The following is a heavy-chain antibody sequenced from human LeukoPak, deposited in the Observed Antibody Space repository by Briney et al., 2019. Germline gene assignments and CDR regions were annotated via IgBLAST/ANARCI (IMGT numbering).Heavy chain of an antibody. CDR1: GGSISSYY. J-gene: IGHJ6*03. V-gene: IGHV4-59*12. CDR2: IYYSGST. D-gene: IGHD3-3*01. CDR3: ARGRSYDFWSGYSHPKYYYYYYYMDV. Sequence: PSETLSLTCTVSGGSISSYYWSWIRQPPGKGLEWIGYIYYSGSTNYNPSLKSRVTISVDTSKNQFSLKLSSVTAADTAVYYCARGRSYDFWSGYSHPKYYYYYYYMDVWGKGTTVTVSS.